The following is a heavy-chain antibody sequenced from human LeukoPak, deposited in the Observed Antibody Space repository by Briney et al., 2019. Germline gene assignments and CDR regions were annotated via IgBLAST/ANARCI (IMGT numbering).Heavy chain of an antibody. J-gene: IGHJ4*02. CDR2: ITDSDGTT. CDR3: RSFDY. V-gene: IGHV3-23*01. CDR1: GFTFSSYV. Sequence: GGSLRLSCAASGFTFSSYVMSWVRQAPGKGLEWVSSITDSDGTTYYADSVKGRFTISRDNSQNTLYLQMNSLRADDSAVYYCRSFDYWGQGTLVTVSS.